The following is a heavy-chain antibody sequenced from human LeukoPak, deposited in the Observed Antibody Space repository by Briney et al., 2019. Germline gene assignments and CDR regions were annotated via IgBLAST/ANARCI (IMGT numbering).Heavy chain of an antibody. Sequence: PSQTLSLTCAVSGGSISSGGYSWSWIRQPPGQGLEWIGYIYHSGGTYYNPSLKSRVTISVDRSKNQFSLKLSSVTAADTAVYYCARGSITTRRWAWFDPWGQGTLVTVSS. D-gene: IGHD3-3*01. CDR3: ARGSITTRRWAWFDP. V-gene: IGHV4-30-2*01. CDR1: GGSISSGGYS. CDR2: IYHSGGT. J-gene: IGHJ5*02.